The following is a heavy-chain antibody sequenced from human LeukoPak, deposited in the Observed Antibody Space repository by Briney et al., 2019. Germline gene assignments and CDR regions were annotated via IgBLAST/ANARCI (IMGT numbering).Heavy chain of an antibody. CDR1: GYTFTSYT. CDR3: ARVYYYASGNYFDY. D-gene: IGHD3-10*01. V-gene: IGHV1-3*01. Sequence: ASVKVSCKASGYTFTSYTIHWVRQAPGQRVEWMGWINAGDGNTKYSQKFQDRVTITRDTSASTAYMEPSSLKSEDTAVYYCARVYYYASGNYFDYWGQGTLVTVSS. J-gene: IGHJ4*02. CDR2: INAGDGNT.